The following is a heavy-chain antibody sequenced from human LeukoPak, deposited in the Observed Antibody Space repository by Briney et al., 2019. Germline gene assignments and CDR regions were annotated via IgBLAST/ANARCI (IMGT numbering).Heavy chain of an antibody. CDR3: ARHGILGSITYPLDF. CDR2: IYYSGTT. Sequence: SETLSLTCTVSGGSISSCYWSWIRQAPGKGLEWIGNIYYSGTTNYSPSLKSRVTISVDTSKNQFSLKLTSVTAADTAVYYCARHGILGSITYPLDFWGQGTLVTVSS. CDR1: GGSISSCY. V-gene: IGHV4-59*08. D-gene: IGHD3-16*01. J-gene: IGHJ4*02.